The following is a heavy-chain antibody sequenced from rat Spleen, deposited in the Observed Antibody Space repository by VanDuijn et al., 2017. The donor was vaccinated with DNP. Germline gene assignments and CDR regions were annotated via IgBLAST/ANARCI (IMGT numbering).Heavy chain of an antibody. J-gene: IGHJ2*01. CDR3: ARQPSGRDY. CDR2: ISYSGST. D-gene: IGHD1-4*01. CDR1: GYSITSNY. V-gene: IGHV3-1*01. Sequence: EVQLQESGPGLVKPSQSLSLTCSVTGYSITSNYWGWIRKFPGDKMEWIGHISYSGSTTYNPSLESRISITRDTSKNQFFLHLNSVTTADTATYYCARQPSGRDYWGQGVMVTVSS.